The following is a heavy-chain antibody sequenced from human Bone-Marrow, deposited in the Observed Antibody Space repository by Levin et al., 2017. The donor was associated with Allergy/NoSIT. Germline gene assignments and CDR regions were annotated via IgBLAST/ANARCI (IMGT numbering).Heavy chain of an antibody. CDR2: ISATSVAT. CDR3: AKDKGGGKWLGFDY. V-gene: IGHV3-23*01. Sequence: GGSLRLSCVASGFTFTDHAMAWVRQAPGKGLEWVSTISATSVATYYADSVKGRFTISRDNSKNTLTLQMSSLNAEDTAVYFWAKDKGGGKWLGFDYWGQGSLVTVSA. J-gene: IGHJ4*02. D-gene: IGHD6-19*01. CDR1: GFTFTDHA.